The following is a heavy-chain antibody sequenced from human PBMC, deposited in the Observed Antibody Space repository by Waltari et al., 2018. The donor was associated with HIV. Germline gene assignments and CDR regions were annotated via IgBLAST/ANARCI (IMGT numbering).Heavy chain of an antibody. Sequence: QVQLQESGPGLVKPSETLSLTCTVSGGSISSYYWSWIRQPPGKGLEWIGYIYYSGSTNYNPSLKSRVTISVDTSKNQFSLKLSSVTAADTAVYYCARGIAAAGTGNYYYGMDVWGQGTTVTVSS. D-gene: IGHD6-13*01. CDR1: GGSISSYY. V-gene: IGHV4-59*01. J-gene: IGHJ6*02. CDR2: IYYSGST. CDR3: ARGIAAAGTGNYYYGMDV.